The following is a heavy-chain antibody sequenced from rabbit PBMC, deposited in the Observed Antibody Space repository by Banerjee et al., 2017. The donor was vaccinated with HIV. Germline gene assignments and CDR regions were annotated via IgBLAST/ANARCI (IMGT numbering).Heavy chain of an antibody. CDR1: GFSFSSSYY. Sequence: QEQLVESGGGLVQPEGSLTLTCTASGFSFSSSYYMCWVRQAPGKGLEWIACIYPGDGNTYYASWAKGRFTISSTSSTTVTLQMTSLTDADTATYYCARDNAFDFGYAYLLWGPGTLVTVS. CDR2: IYPGDGNT. J-gene: IGHJ4*01. D-gene: IGHD6-1*01. CDR3: ARDNAFDFGYAYLL. V-gene: IGHV1S45*01.